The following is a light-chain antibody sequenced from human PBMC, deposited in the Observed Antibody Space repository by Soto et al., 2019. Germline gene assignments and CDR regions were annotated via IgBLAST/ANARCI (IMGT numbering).Light chain of an antibody. V-gene: IGKV3-11*01. CDR1: QSVDSSS. J-gene: IGKJ4*01. CDR3: QQRSNWPLT. Sequence: ETGFTNSPCAVAVSLGETATLSCTASQSVDSSSLAWYQQSPGQAPRLLIYDAFNRATGVPARFSGSGSGTDFTLTISSLEPEDFAVYYCQQRSNWPLTFAGGTQVDIK. CDR2: DAF.